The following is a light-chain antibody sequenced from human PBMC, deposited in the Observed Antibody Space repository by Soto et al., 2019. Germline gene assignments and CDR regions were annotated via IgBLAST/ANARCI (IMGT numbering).Light chain of an antibody. CDR1: QSLLHSNGNIS. Sequence: DIVLTQSPLSLPVTPGEPASISCRSSQSLLHSNGNISLDWYLQKPGQSPQLLFYLGSIRASGVPDRFSGSGSGTDFTLKITRVEAEDVGVYYCMQAIQAPRTFGLGTKVEIK. CDR3: MQAIQAPRT. J-gene: IGKJ1*01. V-gene: IGKV2-28*01. CDR2: LGS.